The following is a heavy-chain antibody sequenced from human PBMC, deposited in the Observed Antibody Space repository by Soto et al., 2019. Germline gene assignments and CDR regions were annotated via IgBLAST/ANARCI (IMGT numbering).Heavy chain of an antibody. CDR1: GYTFTNDY. J-gene: IGHJ4*02. V-gene: IGHV1-46*01. CDR2: INPSTGTT. Sequence: QVQLVQSGAEVKKPGASVKVSCKASGYTFTNDYMQWVRQAPGQGLEWMGIINPSTGTTSYAQKFQGRVTMTRDTSKSTVHMELSRLRSDDTAVYYCARASWDRVRGVKEFYYWGQGTLVTVSS. CDR3: ARASWDRVRGVKEFYY. D-gene: IGHD3-10*01.